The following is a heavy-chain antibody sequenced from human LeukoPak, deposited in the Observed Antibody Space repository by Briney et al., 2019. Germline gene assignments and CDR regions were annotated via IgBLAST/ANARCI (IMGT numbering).Heavy chain of an antibody. J-gene: IGHJ4*02. D-gene: IGHD2-2*01. CDR3: AKDSLPIVVVPAAMFDY. V-gene: IGHV3-23*01. CDR2: ISGSGGST. CDR1: GFTFSSYA. Sequence: GGSLRLSCAASGFTFSSYAMSWVRQAPGKGLEWVSAISGSGGSTYYADSVKGRFTISRDNPKNTLYLQMNSLRAEDTAVYYCAKDSLPIVVVPAAMFDYWGQGTLVTVSS.